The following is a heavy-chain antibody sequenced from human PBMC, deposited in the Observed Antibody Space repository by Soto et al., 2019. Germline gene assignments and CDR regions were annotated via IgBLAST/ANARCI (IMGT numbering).Heavy chain of an antibody. Sequence: SETLSLTCAVYGGSFSGYYWSWIRQPPGKGLEWIGEINHSGSTNYNPSLKSRVTISVDTSKNQFSLKLSSVIAADTAVYYCARRRYGNWFDPWGQGTLVTVSS. CDR1: GGSFSGYY. CDR3: ARRRYGNWFDP. D-gene: IGHD3-10*01. J-gene: IGHJ5*02. CDR2: INHSGST. V-gene: IGHV4-34*01.